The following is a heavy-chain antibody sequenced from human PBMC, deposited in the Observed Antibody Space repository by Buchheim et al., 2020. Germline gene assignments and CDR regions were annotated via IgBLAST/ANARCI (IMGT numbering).Heavy chain of an antibody. D-gene: IGHD2-15*01. Sequence: QVQLQESGPGLVKPSGTLSLTCAVSGGYISSSNWWTWVRQPPGKGLEWIGEIYHSGSTNYNPSLKSRVTISVDTSKNQFSLKLSSVTAADTAVYYCARLGYCSGGSCYYFDYWGQGTL. CDR2: IYHSGST. CDR1: GGYISSSNW. CDR3: ARLGYCSGGSCYYFDY. J-gene: IGHJ4*02. V-gene: IGHV4-4*02.